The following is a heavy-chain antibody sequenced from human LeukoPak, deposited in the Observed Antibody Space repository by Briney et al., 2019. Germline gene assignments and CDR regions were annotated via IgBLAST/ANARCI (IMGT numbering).Heavy chain of an antibody. V-gene: IGHV4-34*01. CDR2: INHSGST. Sequence: SETLSLTCAVYGGSFSGYYWSWIRQPPGKGLEWIGEINHSGSTKHNPSLKSRVTISVDTSKNQFSLKLSSVTAADTAVYYCARGYSYLYWGQGTLVTVSS. CDR3: ARGYSYLY. CDR1: GGSFSGYY. J-gene: IGHJ4*02. D-gene: IGHD5-18*01.